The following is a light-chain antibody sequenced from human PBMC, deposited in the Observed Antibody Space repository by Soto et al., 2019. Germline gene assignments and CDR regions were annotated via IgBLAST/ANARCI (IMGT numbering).Light chain of an antibody. CDR1: SSDVGGYNY. CDR3: SSYAGSNNFV. CDR2: EVS. Sequence: QSALTHPPSASGSPGQTVTISCTGTSSDVGGYNYVSWYQQHPGKAPKRMIYEVSKRPSGVPDRFSGSKSGNTASLTVSGLQAEDEAAYYCSSYAGSNNFVFGTGTKLTVL. V-gene: IGLV2-8*01. J-gene: IGLJ1*01.